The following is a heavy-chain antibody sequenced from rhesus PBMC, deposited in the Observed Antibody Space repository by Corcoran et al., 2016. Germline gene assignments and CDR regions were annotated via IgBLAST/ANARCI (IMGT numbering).Heavy chain of an antibody. Sequence: EVQLGESGGGLVQPGGSLRLSCAASGFTFRSNGMHGVRQALGKGLEWVAVIASDGRKKYYADTWKDRFTISRDNSKNSLYLHMNTLKLEDTAVYYCAREYNWNYPFDYWGQGVLVTVSS. V-gene: IGHV3-54*02. CDR1: GFTFRSNG. CDR3: AREYNWNYPFDY. D-gene: IGHD1-26*01. CDR2: IASDGRKK. J-gene: IGHJ4*01.